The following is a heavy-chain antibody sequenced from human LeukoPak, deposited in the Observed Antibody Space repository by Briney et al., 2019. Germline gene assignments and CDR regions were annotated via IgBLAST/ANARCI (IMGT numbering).Heavy chain of an antibody. CDR2: ISAYNGNT. CDR3: ARRRSGSYWDAFDI. D-gene: IGHD1-26*01. J-gene: IGHJ3*02. CDR1: GYTFTSSG. V-gene: IGHV1-18*01. Sequence: ASVKVSCKASGYTFTSSGISWMRQAPGQGLGWMGWISAYNGNTNYAQKLQGRVTMTTDTSTTTAYMELRSLRSDDTAVYYCARRRSGSYWDAFDIWGQGTMVTVSS.